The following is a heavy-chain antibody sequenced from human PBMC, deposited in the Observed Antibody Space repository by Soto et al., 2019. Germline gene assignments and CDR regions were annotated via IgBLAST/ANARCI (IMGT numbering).Heavy chain of an antibody. CDR2: IKGKTDGGTT. D-gene: IGHD2-2*02. Sequence: PGGSLRLSCAASGFTFSNAWMSWVRQAPGKGLEWVGRIKGKTDGGTTDYAAPVKGRFTISRDDSKNTLYLQMNSLKTEDTAVYYCTPLGSLWQDIVVVPAAIPVNWFDPWGQGTLVTVSS. V-gene: IGHV3-15*01. CDR3: TPLGSLWQDIVVVPAAIPVNWFDP. J-gene: IGHJ5*02. CDR1: GFTFSNAW.